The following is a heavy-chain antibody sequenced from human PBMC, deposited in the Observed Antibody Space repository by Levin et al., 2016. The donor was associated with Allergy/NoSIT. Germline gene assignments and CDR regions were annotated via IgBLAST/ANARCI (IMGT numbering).Heavy chain of an antibody. CDR3: SRDLEHSYGRWFDP. CDR2: ITHAGNT. V-gene: IGHV4-34*01. D-gene: IGHD5-18*01. J-gene: IGHJ5*02. CDR1: GASFNGYY. Sequence: SETLSLTCAVYGASFNGYYWSWVRQSPGEGLEWIGEITHAGNTNYNPSLKSRVTISLDTSKNQFSLKLSSVTAADTAIYYCSRDLEHSYGRWFDPGAREFWSPSPQ.